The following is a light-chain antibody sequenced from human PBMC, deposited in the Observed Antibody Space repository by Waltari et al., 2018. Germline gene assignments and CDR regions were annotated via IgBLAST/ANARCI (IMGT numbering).Light chain of an antibody. J-gene: IGKJ1*01. CDR1: QSVNSDH. CDR3: QHYGFSPQWT. Sequence: EIVLTQSPGTLSLSPGERATLSCRASQSVNSDHLAWYQRKPGHAPRILIYGASSRATRSPDRFRGSGSGTDFTLTITRLEPEDFAVYYCQHYGFSPQWTFGQGTKVEIK. CDR2: GAS. V-gene: IGKV3-20*01.